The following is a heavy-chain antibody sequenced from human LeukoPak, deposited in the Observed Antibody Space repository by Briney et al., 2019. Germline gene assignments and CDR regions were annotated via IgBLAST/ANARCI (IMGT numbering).Heavy chain of an antibody. J-gene: IGHJ3*02. D-gene: IGHD2/OR15-2a*01. CDR1: GFTFGDYY. V-gene: IGHV3-11*06. CDR2: VSSSSSYT. Sequence: KPGGSLRLSCTASGFTFGDYYMSWIRQAPGKGLEWVSYVSSSSSYTKYADSVKGRFTISRDNARNSLYLQMNSLRAEDTAVYYCLPLLSRPYVEDGFDIWGQGTMVTVSS. CDR3: LPLLSRPYVEDGFDI.